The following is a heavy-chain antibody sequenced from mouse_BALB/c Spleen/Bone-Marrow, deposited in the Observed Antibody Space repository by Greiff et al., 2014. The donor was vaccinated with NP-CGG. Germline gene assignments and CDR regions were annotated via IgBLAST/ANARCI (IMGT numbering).Heavy chain of an antibody. CDR1: GFAFSSYD. CDR2: ISSGGGST. D-gene: IGHD1-1*01. CDR3: ARQILRGFAY. J-gene: IGHJ3*01. Sequence: EVMLVESGGGLVKPGGSLKLSCAASGFAFSSYDMSWVRQTPEKRLEWVAYISSGGGSTYYSDTVEGRFTISRDNAKNTLYLQMSSLKSEDTAMYYCARQILRGFAYWGQGTLVTVSA. V-gene: IGHV5-12-1*01.